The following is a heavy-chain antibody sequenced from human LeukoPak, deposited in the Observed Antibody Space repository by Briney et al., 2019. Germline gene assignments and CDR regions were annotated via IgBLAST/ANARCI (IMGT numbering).Heavy chain of an antibody. J-gene: IGHJ3*02. D-gene: IGHD4-17*01. CDR2: IKQDGSEK. V-gene: IGHV3-7*03. CDR3: ARDEDYGDYDEGNDAFDI. Sequence: GGSLRLSCAASGFTFSSYWMSWVRQAPGKGLEWVANIKQDGSEKYYVDSVKGRFTISRDNSKNSLYLQMNSLRTEDTALYYCARDEDYGDYDEGNDAFDIWGQGTMVTVSS. CDR1: GFTFSSYW.